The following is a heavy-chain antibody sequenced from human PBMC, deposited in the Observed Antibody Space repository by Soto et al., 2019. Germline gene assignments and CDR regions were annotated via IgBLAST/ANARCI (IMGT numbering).Heavy chain of an antibody. CDR3: TTDDLLFLAWLSPMYGMAV. Sequence: EVQLVESGGGLVKPGGSLRLSCAASGVTFSNAWMNCVRQAPGKGLEWVGRIKSQPDGWTTDYDAPVKGRVTISRDDSQNTLYLQMNSLKTEDTAVYYCTTDDLLFLAWLSPMYGMAVWGQGTTVTVSS. CDR1: GVTFSNAW. D-gene: IGHD3-3*01. CDR2: IKSQPDGWTT. J-gene: IGHJ6*02. V-gene: IGHV3-15*07.